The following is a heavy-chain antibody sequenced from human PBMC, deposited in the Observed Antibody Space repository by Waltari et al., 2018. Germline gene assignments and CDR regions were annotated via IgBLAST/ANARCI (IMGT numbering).Heavy chain of an antibody. Sequence: QLQLQESGPGLVKPSETLSLTCTVSGGSISSSSYYWGWIRQPPGKGLEWIGSIYYSGSTYYNPSLKSRVTISVDTSKNQFSLKLSSVTAADTAVYYCARWGLYGSGSSDYWGQGTLVTVSS. D-gene: IGHD3-10*01. J-gene: IGHJ4*02. V-gene: IGHV4-39*07. CDR1: GGSISSSSYY. CDR2: IYYSGST. CDR3: ARWGLYGSGSSDY.